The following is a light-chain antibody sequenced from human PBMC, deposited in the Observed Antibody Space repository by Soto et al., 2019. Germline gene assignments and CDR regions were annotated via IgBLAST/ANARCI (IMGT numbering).Light chain of an antibody. CDR1: QSISSY. J-gene: IGKJ2*01. Sequence: DIQMTQSPSSLSASVGDRITITCRASQSISSYLNWYPQRPEKAPNLLIYAASSLRSGVPSRFSGSGSGTEFTLTISSLTPEDLATYYCQQSYSTPYTFGQGTKLEIK. V-gene: IGKV1-39*01. CDR3: QQSYSTPYT. CDR2: AAS.